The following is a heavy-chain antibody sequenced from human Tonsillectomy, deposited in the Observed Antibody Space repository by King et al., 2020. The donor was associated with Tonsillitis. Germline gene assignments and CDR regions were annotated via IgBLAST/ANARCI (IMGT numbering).Heavy chain of an antibody. CDR1: GGSISSSSYY. CDR3: ARQHLGKGIAVAGLSV. J-gene: IGHJ4*02. V-gene: IGHV4-39*07. CDR2: IYYSGST. Sequence: QLQESGPGLVKPSETLSLTCTVSGGSISSSSYYWGWIRQPPGKGLEWIGSIYYSGSTYYNPSLKSRVTISVDTSKNQFSLKLSSVTAADTAVYYCARQHLGKGIAVAGLSVWGQGTLVTVSS. D-gene: IGHD6-19*01.